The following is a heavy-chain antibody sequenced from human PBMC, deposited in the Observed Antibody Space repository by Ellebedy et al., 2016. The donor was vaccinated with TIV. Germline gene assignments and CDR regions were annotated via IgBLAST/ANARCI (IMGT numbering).Heavy chain of an antibody. J-gene: IGHJ4*02. V-gene: IGHV4-4*02. CDR2: IYHSGST. CDR3: ARDWPYCSGGSCYLGDDY. CDR1: GGSISSSNW. D-gene: IGHD2-15*01. Sequence: SETLSLXXAVSGGSISSSNWWSWVRQPPGKGLEWIGEIYHSGSTNYNPSLKSRVTISVDKSKNQFSLKLSSVTAADTAVYYCARDWPYCSGGSCYLGDDYWGQGTLVTVSS.